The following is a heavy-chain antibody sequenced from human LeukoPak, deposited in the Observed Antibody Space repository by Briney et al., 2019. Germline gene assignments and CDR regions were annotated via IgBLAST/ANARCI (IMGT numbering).Heavy chain of an antibody. J-gene: IGHJ4*02. CDR1: GFTFSSYA. Sequence: GASLRLSCAASGFTFSSYAMSWVRQAPGKGLEWVSAISSSSSYIYYADSVKGRFTISRDNAKNSLYLQMNSLRAEDTAVYYCARAGGGGLGYFDYWGQGTLVTVSS. D-gene: IGHD2-15*01. CDR3: ARAGGGGLGYFDY. CDR2: ISSSSSYI. V-gene: IGHV3-21*01.